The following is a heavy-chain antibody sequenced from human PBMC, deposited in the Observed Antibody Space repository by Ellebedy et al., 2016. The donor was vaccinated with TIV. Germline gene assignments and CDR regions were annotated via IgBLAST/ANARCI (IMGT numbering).Heavy chain of an antibody. J-gene: IGHJ6*02. V-gene: IGHV1-8*01. Sequence: ASVKVSCXASGYTFTSYDINWVRQATGQGLEWMGWMNPNSGNTGYAQKFQGRVTMTRNTSISTAYMELSSLRSEDTAVYYCARSLPPVRGVIRFRHYYGMDVWGQGTTVTVSS. CDR1: GYTFTSYD. CDR2: MNPNSGNT. D-gene: IGHD3-10*01. CDR3: ARSLPPVRGVIRFRHYYGMDV.